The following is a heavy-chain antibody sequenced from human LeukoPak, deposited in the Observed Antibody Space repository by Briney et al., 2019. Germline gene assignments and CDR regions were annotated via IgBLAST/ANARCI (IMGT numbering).Heavy chain of an antibody. CDR1: GYSFTSYW. J-gene: IGHJ3*02. CDR2: IYPGDSDT. D-gene: IGHD3-3*01. Sequence: GESLRISCKGSGYSFTSYWIGWVRQMPGKGLEWMGIIYPGDSDTRYSPSFQGQVTISADKSISTAYLQWSSLKASDTAMYYCARQHYDFWSGSPRAFDIWGQGTMVTVSS. CDR3: ARQHYDFWSGSPRAFDI. V-gene: IGHV5-51*01.